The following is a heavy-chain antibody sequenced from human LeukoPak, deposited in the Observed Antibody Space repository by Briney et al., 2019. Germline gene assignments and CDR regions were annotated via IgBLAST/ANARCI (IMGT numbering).Heavy chain of an antibody. CDR3: ASTYCSSTSCPGEVWFDP. CDR2: IYYSGST. Sequence: TSETLSLTCTVSGGSISSYYWSWIRQPPGKGLEWIGYIYYSGSTNYNPSLKSRVTISVNTSKNQFSLKLSSVTAADTAVYYCASTYCSSTSCPGEVWFDPWGQGTLVTVSS. D-gene: IGHD2-2*01. V-gene: IGHV4-59*01. J-gene: IGHJ5*02. CDR1: GGSISSYY.